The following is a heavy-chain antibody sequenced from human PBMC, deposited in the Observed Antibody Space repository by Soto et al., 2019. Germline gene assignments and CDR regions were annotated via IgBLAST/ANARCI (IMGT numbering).Heavy chain of an antibody. CDR3: TTQIYPDSSAWD. Sequence: EVQLLESGGGWVQPGGSLRLSCAASGFSVSRHAMNWVRQAPGKGLEWVTHISSSSTIFYADSVQGRFTISRDNAENSLFLQMNGLRDEDTAVYYCTTQIYPDSSAWDWDQGTLVTVSS. CDR1: GFSVSRHA. CDR2: ISSSSTI. D-gene: IGHD3-22*01. V-gene: IGHV3-48*02. J-gene: IGHJ4*02.